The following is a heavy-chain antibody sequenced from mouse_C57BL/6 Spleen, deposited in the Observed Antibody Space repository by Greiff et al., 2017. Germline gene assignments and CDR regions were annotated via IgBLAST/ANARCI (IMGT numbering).Heavy chain of an antibody. CDR2: IFPGSGST. CDR3: ARSWNGNYFDY. J-gene: IGHJ2*01. CDR1: GYTFTDYY. D-gene: IGHD2-1*01. Sequence: QVQLKESGPELVKPGASVKISCKASGYTFTDYYINWVKQRPGQGLEWIGWIFPGSGSTYYTETFKGKAPLTVDKSSSTAYMLLSSLTSEDSAVYCCARSWNGNYFDYWGQGTTLTVSS. V-gene: IGHV1-75*01.